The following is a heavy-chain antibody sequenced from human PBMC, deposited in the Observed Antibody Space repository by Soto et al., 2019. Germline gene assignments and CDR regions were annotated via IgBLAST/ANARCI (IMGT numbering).Heavy chain of an antibody. D-gene: IGHD6-19*01. CDR2: ISWNSGSI. V-gene: IGHV3-9*01. Sequence: EVQLVESGGDLVQPGRSQRLSCAASGFTFDDYAMHWVRQAPGKGLEWVSGISWNSGSIGYADSVKGRFTISRDNAKNSLYLQMNSLRAEDTALYYCAKDRGLVLSFYFDYWGQGTLVIVSS. CDR3: AKDRGLVLSFYFDY. J-gene: IGHJ4*02. CDR1: GFTFDDYA.